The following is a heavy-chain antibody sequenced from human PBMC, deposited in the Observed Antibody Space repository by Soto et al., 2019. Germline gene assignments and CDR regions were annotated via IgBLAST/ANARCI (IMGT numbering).Heavy chain of an antibody. D-gene: IGHD3-10*01. Sequence: PSETLSLTCTVSGGSISSGGYYWSWIRQHPGKGLEWIGYIYYSGSTYYNPSLKSRVTISVDTSKNQFSLKLSSVTAADTAVYYCARTEELHSFDYWGQGTLVTVSS. CDR2: IYYSGST. CDR3: ARTEELHSFDY. J-gene: IGHJ4*02. V-gene: IGHV4-31*03. CDR1: GGSISSGGYY.